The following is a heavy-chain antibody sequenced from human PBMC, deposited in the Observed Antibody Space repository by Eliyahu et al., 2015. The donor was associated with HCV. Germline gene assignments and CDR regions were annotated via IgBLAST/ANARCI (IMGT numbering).Heavy chain of an antibody. V-gene: IGHV4-59*11. J-gene: IGHJ3*02. D-gene: IGHD3-9*01. Sequence: QVQLQESGPGLVKPSETLSLTCTVSGGAISSHXWXWIRQPPGKGLEWXGYIYYSGSTKYNPSLKSRVSISVDTSKNQFSLKLSSVTAADTAVYYCARAQGIKDWLLGSFFRGVVFDIWGQGTMVNVSS. CDR1: GGAISSHX. CDR2: IYYSGST. CDR3: ARAQGIKDWLLGSFFRGVVFDI.